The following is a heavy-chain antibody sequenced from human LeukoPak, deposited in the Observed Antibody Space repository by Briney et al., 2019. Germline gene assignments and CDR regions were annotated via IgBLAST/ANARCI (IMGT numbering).Heavy chain of an antibody. V-gene: IGHV4-39*01. D-gene: IGHD4-23*01. Sequence: PSETLSLTCTVSGGSISSSSYYWGWIRQPPGKGLEWIGSIYYSGSTYYNPSLKSLVTISVDTSKNQFSLKLSSVTAADTAVYYCARRIVVTRGFDYWGQGTLVTVSS. J-gene: IGHJ4*02. CDR3: ARRIVVTRGFDY. CDR1: GGSISSSSYY. CDR2: IYYSGST.